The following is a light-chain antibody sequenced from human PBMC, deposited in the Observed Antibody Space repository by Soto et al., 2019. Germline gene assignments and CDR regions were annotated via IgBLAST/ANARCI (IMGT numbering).Light chain of an antibody. Sequence: QSVLTQPASVSGSPGQSITISCTGTSSDVGGYNYVSWYQQHPGKAPKLMIYDVTNRPSGVSNRFSGSKSGNTASLTISGLQAEYEADYYCSSYKRSSTYVFGTGPKVTV. CDR3: SSYKRSSTYV. CDR1: SSDVGGYNY. V-gene: IGLV2-14*01. CDR2: DVT. J-gene: IGLJ1*01.